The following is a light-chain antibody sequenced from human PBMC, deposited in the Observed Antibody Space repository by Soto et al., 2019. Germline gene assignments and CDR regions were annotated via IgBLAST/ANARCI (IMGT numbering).Light chain of an antibody. CDR2: LGS. CDR3: MRALQTPRT. V-gene: IGKV2-28*01. J-gene: IGKJ1*01. Sequence: DIVMTQSPLSLPVTPGEPASISCGSSQSLLHSNGYNYLDWYLQKPGQSPQLLIYLGSNRASGVPDRFSGSGSGTDFTLKISRVEAEDVGVYYCMRALQTPRTFGHGTKVEIK. CDR1: QSLLHSNGYNY.